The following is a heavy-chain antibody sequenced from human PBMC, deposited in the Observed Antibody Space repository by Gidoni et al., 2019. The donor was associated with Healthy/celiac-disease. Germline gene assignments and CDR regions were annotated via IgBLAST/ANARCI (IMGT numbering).Heavy chain of an antibody. V-gene: IGHV3-49*05. CDR2: IRSKAYGGTT. CDR3: TRTMIVVVTDYYMDV. D-gene: IGHD3-22*01. Sequence: EVQLVESGGGLVKPGRSLRLSCTASGFTFGDYAMSWFRQAPGKGREWVGFIRSKAYGGTTEYAASVKGRFTISRDDSKSIAYLQMNSLKTEDTAVYYCTRTMIVVVTDYYMDVRGKGTTVTVSS. J-gene: IGHJ6*03. CDR1: GFTFGDYA.